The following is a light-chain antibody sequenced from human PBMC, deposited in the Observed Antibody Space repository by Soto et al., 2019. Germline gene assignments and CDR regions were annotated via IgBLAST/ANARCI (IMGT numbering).Light chain of an antibody. CDR1: QSVSNN. CDR3: QQYNNWPPVT. V-gene: IGKV3-15*01. J-gene: IGKJ4*01. CDR2: GAS. Sequence: EIVMTQSPATLSVSPGERATLSCRASQSVSNNLAWYPQEPGQAPRLLIYGASTRATGIPARFSGSGSGTEFTLTISSLQSEDFAVYYCQQYNNWPPVTFGGGTKVEIK.